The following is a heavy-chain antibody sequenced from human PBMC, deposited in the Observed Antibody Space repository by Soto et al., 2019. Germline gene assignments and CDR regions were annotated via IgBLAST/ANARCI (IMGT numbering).Heavy chain of an antibody. J-gene: IGHJ4*02. CDR1: AFIFSDYA. CDR2: ISRDAANT. CDR3: AKDPSTGYADH. Sequence: GGSLRLSCTASAFIFSDYAMTWVRQAPGKGLEWVSTISRDAANTHYADSVKGRFTISRDNSKNTLYLQMSSLRGEDTALYYCAKDPSTGYADHWGQGTLVTVSS. V-gene: IGHV3-23*01. D-gene: IGHD3-9*01.